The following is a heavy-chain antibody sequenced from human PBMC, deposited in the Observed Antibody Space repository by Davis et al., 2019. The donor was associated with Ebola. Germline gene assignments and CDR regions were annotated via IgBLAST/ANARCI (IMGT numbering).Heavy chain of an antibody. Sequence: GESLKISCVASGFTFSSYWMHWVRQAPGKGLVWVSRINSDGSSTNYADSVKGRFTISRDNSKNTLYLQMNSLRAEDTAVYYCARDLGSAVAGIGYYYYGMDVWGQGTTVTVSS. D-gene: IGHD6-19*01. V-gene: IGHV3-74*01. J-gene: IGHJ6*02. CDR3: ARDLGSAVAGIGYYYYGMDV. CDR1: GFTFSSYW. CDR2: INSDGSST.